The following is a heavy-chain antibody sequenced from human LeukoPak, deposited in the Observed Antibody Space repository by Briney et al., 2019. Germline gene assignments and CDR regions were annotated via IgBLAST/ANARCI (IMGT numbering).Heavy chain of an antibody. J-gene: IGHJ4*02. V-gene: IGHV4-59*12. CDR2: IYYSGST. CDR1: GGSISSYY. CDR3: ARSAGYYDSSGTFDY. Sequence: SETLSLTCTVSGGSISSYYWSWVRQPPGKGLEWIGYIYYSGSTYYNPSLKSRVTISVDTSKNQFSLKLSSVTAADTAVYYCARSAGYYDSSGTFDYWGQGTLVTVSS. D-gene: IGHD3-22*01.